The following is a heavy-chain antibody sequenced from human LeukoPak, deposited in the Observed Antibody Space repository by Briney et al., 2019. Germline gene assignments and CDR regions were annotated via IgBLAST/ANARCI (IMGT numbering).Heavy chain of an antibody. Sequence: ASVKVSCKASGYTFTSYDINWVRQATGQGLEWMGWMNPNRGNTGYAQKFQGRVTITRNTSISTAYMELSSLRSEDTAVYYCARTSSSSWYGGWFDPWGQGTLVTVSS. CDR1: GYTFTSYD. V-gene: IGHV1-8*03. CDR2: MNPNRGNT. J-gene: IGHJ5*02. D-gene: IGHD6-13*01. CDR3: ARTSSSSWYGGWFDP.